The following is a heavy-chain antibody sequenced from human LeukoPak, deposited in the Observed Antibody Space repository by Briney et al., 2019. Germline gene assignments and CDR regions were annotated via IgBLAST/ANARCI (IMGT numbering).Heavy chain of an antibody. J-gene: IGHJ6*02. CDR3: TRGCDFVSGYLGMDV. Sequence: QSGGSLRLSCTASGFTFGDYAMIWVRQAPGKGLESVGFIRSKAYGGTTEYAASVKGRFTISRDDSKSIAYLEMNSLKSEDTAVYHCTRGCDFVSGYLGMDVWGQGTTVTASS. V-gene: IGHV3-49*04. CDR1: GFTFGDYA. D-gene: IGHD3-3*01. CDR2: IRSKAYGGTT.